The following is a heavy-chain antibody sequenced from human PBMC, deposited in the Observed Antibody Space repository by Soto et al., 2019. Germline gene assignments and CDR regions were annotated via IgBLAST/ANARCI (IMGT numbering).Heavy chain of an antibody. CDR2: INHSGST. D-gene: IGHD3-22*01. CDR3: ARDPGTHYDSSGYYSGGGMDV. V-gene: IGHV4-34*01. CDR1: GGSFSGYY. J-gene: IGHJ6*02. Sequence: SETLSLTCAVYGGSFSGYYWSWIRQPPGKGLEWIGEINHSGSTNYNPSLKSRVTISVDTSKNQFSLKLSSVTAADTAVYYCARDPGTHYDSSGYYSGGGMDVWGQGTTVTVSS.